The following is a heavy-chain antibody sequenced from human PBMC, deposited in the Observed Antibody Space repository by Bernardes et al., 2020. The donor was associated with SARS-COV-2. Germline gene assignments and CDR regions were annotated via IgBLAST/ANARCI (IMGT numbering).Heavy chain of an antibody. D-gene: IGHD6-19*01. V-gene: IGHV3-23*01. CDR1: DGSINSHY. Sequence: ETLSLTYTVSDGSINSHYWSWIRQPPGKGLECVSVIRGTSANTYYADSVKGRFTVSRDNSKNTLYLQMDSLRVDDTALYYCAKKSSGWSTPGTLHHWGQGILVTVSS. CDR2: IRGTSANT. CDR3: AKKSSGWSTPGTLHH. J-gene: IGHJ4*02.